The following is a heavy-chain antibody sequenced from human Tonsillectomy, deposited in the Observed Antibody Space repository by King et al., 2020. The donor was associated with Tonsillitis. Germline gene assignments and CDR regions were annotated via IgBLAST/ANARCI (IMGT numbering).Heavy chain of an antibody. V-gene: IGHV3-33*01. CDR2: IWYDGSNK. Sequence: VQLVESGGGVVQPGRSLRLSCAASGFTFSSYGMHWVRQAPGKGLEWVAGIWYDGSNKYYADSVKGRFTISRDNSKNTRYLQMNSLRAEDTAVYYCARDVGGLLDYWGQGTLVTVSS. J-gene: IGHJ4*02. CDR3: ARDVGGLLDY. D-gene: IGHD2-15*01. CDR1: GFTFSSYG.